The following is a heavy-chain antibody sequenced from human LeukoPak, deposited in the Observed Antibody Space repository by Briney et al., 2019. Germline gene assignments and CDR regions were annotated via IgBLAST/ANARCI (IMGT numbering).Heavy chain of an antibody. V-gene: IGHV3-7*01. Sequence: PGGSLRLSCAASGFTFSSYWMSWVRQAPGKGLEWVANIKQDGSEKYYVDSVKGRFTISRDNAKNSLYLQMNSLRAEDTAVYYCARDIRGPGYCSSTSCPNLMNWFDPWGQGTLVTVSS. CDR3: ARDIRGPGYCSSTSCPNLMNWFDP. J-gene: IGHJ5*02. CDR2: IKQDGSEK. D-gene: IGHD2-2*01. CDR1: GFTFSSYW.